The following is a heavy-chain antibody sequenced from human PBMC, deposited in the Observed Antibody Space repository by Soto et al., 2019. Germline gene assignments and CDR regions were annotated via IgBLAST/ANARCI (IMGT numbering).Heavy chain of an antibody. Sequence: QVQLVQSGAEVKKPGASVKVSCKASGYTFTSYYMHWVRQAPGQGLEWMGIINPSGGGTSYTQKFQGRVTMTRDTSTSTVYMELSSLRSEDTAVYDCAREVERGYSYGYLEYWGQGTLVTVSS. D-gene: IGHD5-18*01. CDR1: GYTFTSYY. J-gene: IGHJ4*02. CDR3: AREVERGYSYGYLEY. CDR2: INPSGGGT. V-gene: IGHV1-46*01.